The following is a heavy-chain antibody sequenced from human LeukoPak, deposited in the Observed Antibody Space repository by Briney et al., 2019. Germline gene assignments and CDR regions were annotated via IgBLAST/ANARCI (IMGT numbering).Heavy chain of an antibody. V-gene: IGHV3-7*01. CDR2: INQDGSEK. D-gene: IGHD6-13*01. Sequence: GGSRRLAWAASGFTFSSHWMGWVRQAPGKGREWVANINQDGSEKDYVDSVKGRFTFSTDNTTNSLYLQRNNLSAEDTAFYSCARDAVAPGVYFDCWGQGPLAPVSS. CDR3: ARDAVAPGVYFDC. CDR1: GFTFSSHW. J-gene: IGHJ4*02.